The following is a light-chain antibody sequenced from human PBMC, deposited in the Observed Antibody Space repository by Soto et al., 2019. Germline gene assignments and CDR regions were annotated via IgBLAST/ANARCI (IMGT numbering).Light chain of an antibody. CDR1: SGDVGGYMY. V-gene: IGLV2-8*01. CDR3: SSYGGSNKVV. J-gene: IGLJ2*01. Sequence: QSALTQPPSASGSPGQSVTLSCTGTSGDVGGYMYFSWYQPHPGKAPLLMIYEVSKRPSGVPDRFTGSKSGNTASQTVSGLQEEEEAADYCSSYGGSNKVVFGGGTKLTVL. CDR2: EVS.